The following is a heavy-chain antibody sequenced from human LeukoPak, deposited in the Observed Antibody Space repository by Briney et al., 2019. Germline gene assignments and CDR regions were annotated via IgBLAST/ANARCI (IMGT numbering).Heavy chain of an antibody. CDR3: ARDPRGYDSSGYYLDAHEFDY. Sequence: QPGGSLRLSCAASGFTLSQSAMSWVRQAPGKGLEWVSNISGGDISTYYADSVKGRFTISRDNAKNSLYLQMNSLRAEDTAVYYCARDPRGYDSSGYYLDAHEFDYWGQGTLVTVSS. V-gene: IGHV3-23*01. J-gene: IGHJ4*02. CDR2: ISGGDIST. CDR1: GFTLSQSA. D-gene: IGHD3-22*01.